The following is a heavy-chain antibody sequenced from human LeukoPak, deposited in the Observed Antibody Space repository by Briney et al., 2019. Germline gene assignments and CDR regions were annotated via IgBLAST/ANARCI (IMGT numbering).Heavy chain of an antibody. Sequence: GGSLRLSCAASGIDVSDNYMRWVRQAPGKELEWVSIIYRGGSTHYAESVKGRFTISRDNSKNTLYLQMSSLRVEDTGVYYCAREYYGTGSSPRLDHWGQGTLVTVSS. J-gene: IGHJ4*02. CDR1: GIDVSDNY. V-gene: IGHV3-53*01. D-gene: IGHD3-10*01. CDR2: IYRGGST. CDR3: AREYYGTGSSPRLDH.